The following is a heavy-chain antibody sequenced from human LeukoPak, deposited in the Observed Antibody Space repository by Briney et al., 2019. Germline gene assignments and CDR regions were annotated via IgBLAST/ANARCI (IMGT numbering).Heavy chain of an antibody. D-gene: IGHD4-17*01. Sequence: GGSLRLSCAASGFTFSSYSMNWVRQAPGKGLEWVSSISSSSSYIYYADSVKGRFTISRDNTKNSLYLQMNNLRAEDTAVYYCARGGADYVIGYWGQGTLVTVSS. CDR3: ARGGADYVIGY. CDR1: GFTFSSYS. J-gene: IGHJ4*02. CDR2: ISSSSSYI. V-gene: IGHV3-21*01.